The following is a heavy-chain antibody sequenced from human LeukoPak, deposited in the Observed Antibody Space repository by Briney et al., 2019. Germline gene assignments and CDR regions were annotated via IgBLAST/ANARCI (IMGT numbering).Heavy chain of an antibody. CDR3: AKGSRDGGYSYGENFDY. D-gene: IGHD5-18*01. J-gene: IGHJ4*02. CDR2: IIWNGGNL. V-gene: IGHV3-9*01. CDR1: GFAFEYYA. Sequence: PGGSLRLSCAASGFAFEYYAMHWVRQAPEKGLEGVSGIIWNGGNLHSPDSVKGRFTISRDNAKNSLYLQMNSLRAEDTALYYCAKGSRDGGYSYGENFDYWGQGTLVTVSS.